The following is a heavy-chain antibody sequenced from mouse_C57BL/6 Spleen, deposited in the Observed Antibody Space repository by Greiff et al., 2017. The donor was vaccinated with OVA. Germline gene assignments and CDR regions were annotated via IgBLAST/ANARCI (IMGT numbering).Heavy chain of an antibody. Sequence: VQLQQPGAELVKPGASVKLSCKASGYTFTSYWMQWVKQRPGQGLEWIGEIDPSDSYTNYNQKFKGKATLTVDTSSSTAYMQLSSLTSEDSAVYYCAKAYYYGSSPRWYFDVWGTGTTVTVSS. D-gene: IGHD1-1*01. CDR3: AKAYYYGSSPRWYFDV. CDR2: IDPSDSYT. J-gene: IGHJ1*03. CDR1: GYTFTSYW. V-gene: IGHV1-50*01.